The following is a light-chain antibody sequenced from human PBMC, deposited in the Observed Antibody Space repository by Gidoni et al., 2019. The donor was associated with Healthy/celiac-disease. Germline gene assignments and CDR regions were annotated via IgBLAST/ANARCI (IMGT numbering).Light chain of an antibody. CDR1: QSLLHSNGYNY. J-gene: IGKJ2*01. CDR2: LGS. Sequence: DIVMTQSPLPLPVTPGEPASISCRSSQSLLHSNGYNYLDWYLQKPGQSPQLLIYLGSNRASGVPDRFSGSGSGTDFTLKISRVEAEDVGVYYCRQALQTRTFGQGTKLEIK. V-gene: IGKV2-28*01. CDR3: RQALQTRT.